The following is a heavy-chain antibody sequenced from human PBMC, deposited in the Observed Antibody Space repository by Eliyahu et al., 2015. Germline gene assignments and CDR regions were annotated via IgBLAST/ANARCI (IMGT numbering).Heavy chain of an antibody. V-gene: IGHV4-34*01. J-gene: IGHJ4*02. CDR2: INHSGST. Sequence: QVQLQQWGAGLLKPSETLSLTCAXYGGSFSGYYWXWIRQXPGKGLEWIGEINHSGSTNYNPSLKSRVTISVDTSKNQFSLKLSSVTAADTAVYYCARRRRIAARPFDYWGQGTLVTVSS. D-gene: IGHD6-6*01. CDR3: ARRRRIAARPFDY. CDR1: GGSFSGYY.